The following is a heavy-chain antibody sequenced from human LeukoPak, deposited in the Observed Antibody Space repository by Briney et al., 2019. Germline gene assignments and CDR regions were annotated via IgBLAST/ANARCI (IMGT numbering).Heavy chain of an antibody. CDR3: ARTTSLTASGYDC. D-gene: IGHD4-17*01. Sequence: ASVKLSCKPSGSTFTTYHINWVRRATGQGLEWLGWMDPYNGDRGYAQKFQGRLSITSDTSISTAYMELSSLKSDDTAVYFCARTTSLTASGYDCWGQGTLVTVSS. J-gene: IGHJ4*02. CDR1: GSTFTTYH. CDR2: MDPYNGDR. V-gene: IGHV1-8*03.